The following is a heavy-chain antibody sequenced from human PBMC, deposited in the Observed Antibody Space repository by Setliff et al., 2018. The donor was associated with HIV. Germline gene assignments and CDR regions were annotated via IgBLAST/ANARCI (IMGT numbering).Heavy chain of an antibody. D-gene: IGHD1-26*01. CDR3: AREGTYSGTYWVRRVASFDI. Sequence: PSETLSLTCTVSGGSIGTYYWSWIRQPPGKGLEWIGYIDYSGSTNYKPSLKRRVSISADTPKNQFSLKLSPVTAADTAVYYCAREGTYSGTYWVRRVASFDIWGQGTMVTVSS. V-gene: IGHV4-59*12. CDR2: IDYSGST. CDR1: GGSIGTYY. J-gene: IGHJ3*02.